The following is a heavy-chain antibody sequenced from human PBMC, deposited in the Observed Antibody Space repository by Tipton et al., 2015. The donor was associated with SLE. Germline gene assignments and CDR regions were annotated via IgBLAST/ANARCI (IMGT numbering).Heavy chain of an antibody. CDR2: IYYSGNT. J-gene: IGHJ5*02. D-gene: IGHD3-3*01. V-gene: IGHV4-31*02. Sequence: LRLSCTVSGGSISSGGYFWNWIRQHPGKGLEWIGYIYYSGNTYYNPSLQGRITMSVDTSQNQFSLRLSSVTAADTAVYYCARPHYDFRSGNWSDPWGQGTLVTVSS. CDR1: GGSISSGGYF. CDR3: ARPHYDFRSGNWSDP.